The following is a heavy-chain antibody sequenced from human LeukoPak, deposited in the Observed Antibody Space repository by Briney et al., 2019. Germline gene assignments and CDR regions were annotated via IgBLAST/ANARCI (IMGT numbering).Heavy chain of an antibody. Sequence: SETLSLTCSVSGGSVSDYYWGWIRQPPGVGLEWIGNIFHSGSTYYNPSLKSRVTISIDTSKNHFSLNLSSVTAADTAVYYCARHPGFGEADYWGQGTLVTVSS. J-gene: IGHJ4*02. CDR1: GGSVSDYY. D-gene: IGHD3-10*01. CDR2: IFHSGST. CDR3: ARHPGFGEADY. V-gene: IGHV4-39*01.